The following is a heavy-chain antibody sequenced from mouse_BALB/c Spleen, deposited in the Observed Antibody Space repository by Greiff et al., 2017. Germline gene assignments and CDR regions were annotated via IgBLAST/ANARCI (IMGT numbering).Heavy chain of an antibody. CDR2: ISYSGST. J-gene: IGHJ4*01. Sequence: EVKLMESGPGLVKPSQSLSLTCTVTGYSITSDYAWNWIRQFPGNKLEWMGYISYSGSTSYNPSLKSRISITRDTSKNQFFLQLNSVTTEDTATYYCARFTTVVGPYYAMDYWGQGTSVTVSS. D-gene: IGHD1-1*01. CDR1: GYSITSDYA. CDR3: ARFTTVVGPYYAMDY. V-gene: IGHV3-2*02.